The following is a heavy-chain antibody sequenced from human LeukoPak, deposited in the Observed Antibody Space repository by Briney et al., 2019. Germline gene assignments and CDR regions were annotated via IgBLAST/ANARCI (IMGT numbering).Heavy chain of an antibody. J-gene: IGHJ6*02. Sequence: SETLSLTCAVYGGSFSGYYWSWIRQPPGKGLEWIGEINYSGSTNYNPSLKSRVTISVDTSKNQFSLKLSSVTAADTAVYYCARDRITMVRGVISPKQYYYYGMDVWGQGTTVTVSS. CDR1: GGSFSGYY. CDR3: ARDRITMVRGVISPKQYYYYGMDV. V-gene: IGHV4-34*01. D-gene: IGHD3-10*01. CDR2: INYSGST.